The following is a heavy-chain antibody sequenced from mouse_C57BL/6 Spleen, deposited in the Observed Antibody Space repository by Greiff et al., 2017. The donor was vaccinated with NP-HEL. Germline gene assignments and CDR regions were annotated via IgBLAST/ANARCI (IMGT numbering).Heavy chain of an antibody. CDR1: GYTFTSYW. Sequence: QVQLQQPGAELVKPGASVKMSCKASGYTFTSYWITWVKQRPGQGLEWIGDIYPGSGSTNYNEKFKSKATLTVDTSSSTAYLQLSSLTSEDSAVYYCARSGDGYFDVWGTGTTVTVSS. J-gene: IGHJ1*03. CDR2: IYPGSGST. CDR3: ARSGDGYFDV. V-gene: IGHV1-55*01.